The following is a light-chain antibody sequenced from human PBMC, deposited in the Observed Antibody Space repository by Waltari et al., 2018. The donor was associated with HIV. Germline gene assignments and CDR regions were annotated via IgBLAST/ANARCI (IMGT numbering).Light chain of an antibody. CDR2: EVT. CDR3: SSYTTSSTWV. V-gene: IGLV2-18*02. CDR1: SSDIGSYNR. J-gene: IGLJ3*02. Sequence: QSTLTQPPSVSGSLGQSVTIACSGTSSDIGSYNRVSWYQQPPGTAPKLILYEVTNRPSGVACRFSGSKSGNTASLTISGLQAEDEADYYCSSYTTSSTWVFGGGTQLTVL.